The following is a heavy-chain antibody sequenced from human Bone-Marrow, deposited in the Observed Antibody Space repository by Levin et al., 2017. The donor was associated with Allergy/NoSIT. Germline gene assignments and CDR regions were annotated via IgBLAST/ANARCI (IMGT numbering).Heavy chain of an antibody. J-gene: IGHJ4*02. CDR3: ARLGVAGDFDY. CDR1: GFTFNGYS. CDR2: ISGSSTTT. Sequence: PGGSLRLSCAASGFTFNGYSMHWVRQAPGRGLEWVSYISGSSTTTYYADSVKGRFTISRDNAKNSLYLQMNSLRVEDTAVYYCARLGVAGDFDYWGQGTLVTVSS. V-gene: IGHV3-48*01. D-gene: IGHD6-19*01.